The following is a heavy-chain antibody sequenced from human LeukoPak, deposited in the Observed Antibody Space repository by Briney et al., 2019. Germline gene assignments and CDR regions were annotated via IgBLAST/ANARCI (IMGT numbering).Heavy chain of an antibody. CDR2: IYYSGST. D-gene: IGHD3-3*01. CDR1: GGSISSSSYY. CDR3: ARDDDFWSGYYTGGDAFDI. J-gene: IGHJ3*02. V-gene: IGHV4-39*07. Sequence: SETLSLTCTVSGGSISSSSYYWGWIRQPPGKGLEWIGSIYYSGSTYYNPSLKSRVTISVDTSKNQFSLKLSSVTAADTAVYYCARDDDFWSGYYTGGDAFDIWGQGTMVTVSS.